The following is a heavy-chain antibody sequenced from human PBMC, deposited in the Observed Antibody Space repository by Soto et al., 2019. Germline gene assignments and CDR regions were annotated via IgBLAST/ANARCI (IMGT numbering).Heavy chain of an antibody. CDR2: INPNSGGT. Sequence: ASVKVSCKASGYTFTGYYMHWVRQAPGQGLEWMGWINPNSGGTNYAQKFQGWVIMTRDTSISTAYMELSRLRSDDTAVYYCARVRGNNYYYYGMDVWGQGTTVTVSS. D-gene: IGHD3-16*01. V-gene: IGHV1-2*04. CDR3: ARVRGNNYYYYGMDV. CDR1: GYTFTGYY. J-gene: IGHJ6*02.